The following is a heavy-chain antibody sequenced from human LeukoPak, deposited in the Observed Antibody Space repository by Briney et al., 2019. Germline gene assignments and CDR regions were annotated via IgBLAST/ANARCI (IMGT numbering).Heavy chain of an antibody. CDR2: IIPIFGTA. CDR1: GGTFSSYA. V-gene: IGHV1-69*13. CDR3: ARDGYYYDSSGYTPPEYFQH. J-gene: IGHJ1*01. Sequence: SVTVSCKASGGTFSSYAISWVRQAPGQGLEWMGGIIPIFGTANYAQKFQGRVTITADESTSTAYMELSSLRSEDTAVYYCARDGYYYDSSGYTPPEYFQHWGQGTLVTVSS. D-gene: IGHD3-22*01.